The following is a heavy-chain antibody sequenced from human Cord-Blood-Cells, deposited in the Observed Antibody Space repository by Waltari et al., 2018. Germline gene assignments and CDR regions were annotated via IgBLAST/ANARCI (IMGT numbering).Heavy chain of an antibody. Sequence: QVQLVESGGGVVQPGRSLSLSCAASGFTFSSYGMHWVRQAPGKGLEWVAVIWYDGSNKYYADSVKGRFTISRDNSKNTLYLQMNSLRAEDTAVYYCARGGSGSYWYFDLWGRGTLVTVSS. J-gene: IGHJ2*01. D-gene: IGHD1-26*01. CDR3: ARGGSGSYWYFDL. CDR2: IWYDGSNK. V-gene: IGHV3-33*01. CDR1: GFTFSSYG.